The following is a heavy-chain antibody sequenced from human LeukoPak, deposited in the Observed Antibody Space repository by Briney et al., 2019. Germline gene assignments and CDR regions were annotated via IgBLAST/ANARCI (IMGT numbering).Heavy chain of an antibody. J-gene: IGHJ3*02. CDR2: IYYSGST. CDR3: AGAATHDAFDI. D-gene: IGHD2-15*01. Sequence: SETLSLTCTVSGGSISSVGYSWSWIRQHPGKGLEWIGYIYYSGSTYYNPSLKSRVTISVDTSKNQFSLKLRSVTAADTAVYYCAGAATHDAFDIWGQGTMVTVSS. CDR1: GGSISSVGYS. V-gene: IGHV4-31*03.